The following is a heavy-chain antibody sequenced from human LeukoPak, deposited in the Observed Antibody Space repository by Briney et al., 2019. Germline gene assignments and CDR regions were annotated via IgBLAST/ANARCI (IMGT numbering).Heavy chain of an antibody. CDR2: INPNSGGT. Sequence: ASVKVSCKASGYTFTGYYMHWVRQAPGQGLEWMGWINPNSGGTNYAQKFQGRVTMTTDTSTSTAYMELRSLRSDDTAVYYCARNFDWPSGWFDPWGQGTLVTVSS. CDR3: ARNFDWPSGWFDP. CDR1: GYTFTGYY. J-gene: IGHJ5*02. V-gene: IGHV1-2*02. D-gene: IGHD3-9*01.